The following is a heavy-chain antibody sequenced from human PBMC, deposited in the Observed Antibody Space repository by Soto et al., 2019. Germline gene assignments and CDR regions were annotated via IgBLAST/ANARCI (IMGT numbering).Heavy chain of an antibody. J-gene: IGHJ5*02. D-gene: IGHD6-6*01. CDR2: IYYSGRT. Sequence: SETLSLTCTVSGGSISSDVYYWSWIRQHPGKGLEWIGYIYYSGRTYYNPSLHSRVSIAVDTTENQFSLKLTSVTAADTSVYYCARGSFSSSSSWFDPWGRGTLVTVSS. V-gene: IGHV4-31*03. CDR3: ARGSFSSSSSWFDP. CDR1: GGSISSDVYY.